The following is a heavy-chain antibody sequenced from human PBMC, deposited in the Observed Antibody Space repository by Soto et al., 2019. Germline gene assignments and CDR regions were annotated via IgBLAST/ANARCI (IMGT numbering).Heavy chain of an antibody. CDR1: GFTFSSYS. CDR2: ISSSSSYI. D-gene: IGHD3-3*01. CDR3: ARDGTLRFLEWLGAFDI. J-gene: IGHJ3*02. V-gene: IGHV3-21*01. Sequence: AGGSVRLSCAASGFTFSSYSMNWVRQAPGKGLEWVSSISSSSSYIYYADSVKGRFTISRDNAKNSLYLQMNSLRAEDTAVYYCARDGTLRFLEWLGAFDIWGQGTMVTVSS.